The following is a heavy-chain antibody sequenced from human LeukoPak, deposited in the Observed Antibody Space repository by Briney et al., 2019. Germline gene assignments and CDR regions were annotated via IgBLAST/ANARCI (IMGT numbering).Heavy chain of an antibody. CDR2: INPNSSAT. V-gene: IGHV1-2*02. CDR1: GYTFTGYY. D-gene: IGHD3-10*01. CDR3: AREWPDYYGSGSYYPLPPDY. J-gene: IGHJ4*02. Sequence: ASVKVSCKASGYTFTGYYMHWVRQAPGQGLEWMGWINPNSSATNYAPKFQGRVTMTSDTSISTAYMELSRLRSDDTAVYYCAREWPDYYGSGSYYPLPPDYWGQGTLVTVSS.